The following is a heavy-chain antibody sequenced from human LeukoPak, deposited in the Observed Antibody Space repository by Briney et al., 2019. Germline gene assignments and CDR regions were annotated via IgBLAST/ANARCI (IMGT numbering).Heavy chain of an antibody. D-gene: IGHD4-17*01. CDR2: IYHSGCT. CDR3: ARPDYGDYRIDY. CDR1: RYSISSGYY. Sequence: SETLSLTCTVSRYSISSGYYCGWIRQPPGKGLEWIGSIYHSGCTYSNPSLKSRVTISVDTPKNHVSLKPSSVTAADTAVYYCARPDYGDYRIDYWGEGTLVTVSS. J-gene: IGHJ4*02. V-gene: IGHV4-38-2*02.